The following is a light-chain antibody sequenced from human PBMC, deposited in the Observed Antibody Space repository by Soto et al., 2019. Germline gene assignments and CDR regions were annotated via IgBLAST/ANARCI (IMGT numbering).Light chain of an antibody. CDR1: RTVLSNSNNKNF. V-gene: IGKV4-1*01. J-gene: IGKJ3*01. CDR2: WAS. CDR3: QQYYSSPFT. Sequence: DIVMTQSPDSLAVSLGGRATINCKSSRTVLSNSNNKNFLAWYQKKVGQPPRLLIYWASTRDSGVPDRFSGSGSGTDFTLTISSLQAEDVAFYYCQQYYSSPFTFGPGTKVDIK.